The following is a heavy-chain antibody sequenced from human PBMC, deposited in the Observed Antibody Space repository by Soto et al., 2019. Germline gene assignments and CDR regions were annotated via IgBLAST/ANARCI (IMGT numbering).Heavy chain of an antibody. J-gene: IGHJ4*01. CDR3: AIGLLGVGASSSDAH. Sequence: PGGSLRLSCAASGFAFSSFGMHWVRQAPGKGLEWVAVISYAGSEESYAGSVKGRATVSRDNSKNTVYLQMNRLRGDDSAIYYCAIGLLGVGASSSDAHWGLGT. V-gene: IGHV3-30*03. D-gene: IGHD6-6*01. CDR2: ISYAGSEE. CDR1: GFAFSSFG.